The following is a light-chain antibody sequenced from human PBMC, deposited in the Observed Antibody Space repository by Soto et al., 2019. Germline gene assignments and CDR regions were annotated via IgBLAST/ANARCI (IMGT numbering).Light chain of an antibody. V-gene: IGKV3-20*01. CDR1: QSVTYSF. CDR2: GAS. CDR3: HQYGISTWT. J-gene: IGKJ1*01. Sequence: EIVLTQSPGTLSLSPGERATLSCRASQSVTYSFLAWYQQTPGQHPRLLIHGASSRATVIPDRFSGSGSGPEFSLTSSRLEPADFAVYYCHQYGISTWTFGLVTKVEIK.